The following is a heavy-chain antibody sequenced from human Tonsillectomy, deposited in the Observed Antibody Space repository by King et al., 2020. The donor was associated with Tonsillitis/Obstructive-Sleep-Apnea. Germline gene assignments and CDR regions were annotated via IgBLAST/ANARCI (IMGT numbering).Heavy chain of an antibody. V-gene: IGHV3-23*04. CDR3: AKGDSSYVNYMDV. CDR1: GFTFSSYA. D-gene: IGHD6-6*01. Sequence: VQLVESGGALAQPGGSLRLSCAASGFTFSSYAMSWVRQAPGKGLEWVSTVSDGYDSTFYADSVKGRFTISRDNSNNTLYLQMSSLRAEDTAVYYCAKGDSSYVNYMDVWGKGTTVTVSS. CDR2: VSDGYDST. J-gene: IGHJ6*03.